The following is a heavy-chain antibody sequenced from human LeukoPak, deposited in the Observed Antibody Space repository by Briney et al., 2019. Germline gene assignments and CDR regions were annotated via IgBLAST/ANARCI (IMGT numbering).Heavy chain of an antibody. CDR3: ATWGTYDFWSGYNFDY. CDR1: GFTFSSYG. CDR2: ISYDGSNK. J-gene: IGHJ4*02. V-gene: IGHV3-30*03. Sequence: GGSLRLSCAASGFTFSSYGMHWVRQAPGKGLEWVAVISYDGSNKYYADSVKGRFTISRDNSKNTLYLQMNSLRAEDTAVYYCATWGTYDFWSGYNFDYWGQGTLVTVSS. D-gene: IGHD3-3*01.